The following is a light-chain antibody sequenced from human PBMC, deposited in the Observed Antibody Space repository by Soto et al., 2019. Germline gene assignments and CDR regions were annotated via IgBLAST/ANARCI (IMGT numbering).Light chain of an antibody. CDR2: GAS. CDR1: QSVSSN. CDR3: QHYNNLPFT. J-gene: IGKJ2*01. Sequence: EIVMTQSPATLSVSPGERATLSCRASQSVSSNLAWYQQKPGQAPTLLIYGASDRDSGIPARFSGSGSGTEIHHTLNRQQSEEFSVYYRQHYNNLPFTFGQGTKLEIK. V-gene: IGKV3-15*01.